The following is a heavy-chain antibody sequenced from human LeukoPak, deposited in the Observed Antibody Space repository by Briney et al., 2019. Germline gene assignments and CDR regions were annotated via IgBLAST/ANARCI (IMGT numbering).Heavy chain of an antibody. CDR3: ARDVASYNNNYDAFDL. Sequence: PGGSLRLSCAASGFTFSSYGMHWVRQAPGKGLEWVAVIWYDGSNKYYADSVKGRFTISRDNSKNTLYLQMNSLRAEDTAIYYCARDVASYNNNYDAFDLWGQGTMVTVSS. V-gene: IGHV3-33*01. J-gene: IGHJ3*01. CDR1: GFTFSSYG. CDR2: IWYDGSNK. D-gene: IGHD1-1*01.